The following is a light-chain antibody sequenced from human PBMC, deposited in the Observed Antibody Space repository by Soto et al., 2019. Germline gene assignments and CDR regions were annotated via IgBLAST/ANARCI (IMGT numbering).Light chain of an antibody. J-gene: IGKJ4*01. CDR1: QGIGIW. CDR3: QQANTFPLT. CDR2: AAS. V-gene: IGKV1D-12*01. Sequence: DIQMTQSPSSVSASVGDRVTITCRASQGIGIWLAWYQQRPGKAPELLIYAASTLQRGVPSRFSGSGSATDFTLTISSLQPEDFATYYCQQANTFPLTFGGGTKVELK.